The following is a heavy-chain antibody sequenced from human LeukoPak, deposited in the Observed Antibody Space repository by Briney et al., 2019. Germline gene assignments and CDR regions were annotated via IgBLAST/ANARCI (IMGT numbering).Heavy chain of an antibody. V-gene: IGHV1-2*02. CDR2: INPNNGGT. D-gene: IGHD4-17*01. CDR3: ARDLQRTPDDGDSITYGMDV. J-gene: IGHJ6*02. Sequence: ASVKVSCKASRYTFTGYYMHWVRQAPGQGLEWMGWINPNNGGTNYAQKFQGRVTMTRDTSISTAYMEMSRLRSDDTAVYYCARDLQRTPDDGDSITYGMDVWGQGTTVTVSS. CDR1: RYTFTGYY.